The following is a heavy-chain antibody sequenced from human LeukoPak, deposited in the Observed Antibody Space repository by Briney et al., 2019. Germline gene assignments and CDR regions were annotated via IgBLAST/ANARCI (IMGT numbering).Heavy chain of an antibody. CDR1: GFTFRNYA. CDR2: IKQDGSEK. J-gene: IGHJ4*02. CDR3: AREVDPLDY. V-gene: IGHV3-7*01. Sequence: GGSLRLSCVVSGFTFRNYAMSWVRQAPGKGPEWVANIKQDGSEKYYVDSVKGRFTISRDNAKNSLYLQMNSLRAEDTAVYYCAREVDPLDYWGQGTLVTVSS.